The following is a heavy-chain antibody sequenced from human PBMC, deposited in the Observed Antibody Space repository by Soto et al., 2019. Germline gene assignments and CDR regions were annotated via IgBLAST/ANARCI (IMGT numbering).Heavy chain of an antibody. V-gene: IGHV3-7*01. CDR1: GFTFSTYW. CDR2: IKYDGSEK. Sequence: GGSLRLSCAASGFTFSTYWMTWVRQAPGKGLEWVANIKYDGSEKNYVDSVKGRFTISRDNAENSLYLQMNSLRADDTAVYYCARGRYSSNSWGQGTLVTVSS. CDR3: ARGRYSSNS. J-gene: IGHJ5*02. D-gene: IGHD6-19*01.